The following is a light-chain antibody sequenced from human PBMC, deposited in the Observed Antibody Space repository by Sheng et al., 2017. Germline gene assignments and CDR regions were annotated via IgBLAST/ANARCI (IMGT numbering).Light chain of an antibody. CDR2: DDY. V-gene: IGLV3-21*02. CDR3: QVWDSSSNHVV. Sequence: SYVVTQPPSVSVAPGQTARITCGGNNIGSKSVHWYQQKPGQAPVLVVYDDYDRPSGIPERFSGSNSGNTATLTISRVEAGDEADYYCQVWDSSSNHVVFGGGTKLTVL. CDR1: NIGSKS. J-gene: IGLJ2*01.